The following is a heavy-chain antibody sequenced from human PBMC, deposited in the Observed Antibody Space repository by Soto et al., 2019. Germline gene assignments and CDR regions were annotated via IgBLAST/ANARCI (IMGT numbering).Heavy chain of an antibody. CDR2: IYPSDSDT. J-gene: IGHJ6*02. V-gene: IGHV5-51*01. CDR3: ARHTQFGVAQYYYYYYGMDV. D-gene: IGHD3-3*01. Sequence: EALKGSRKGSVDSLTSYWSCCVRQLPGEGLEGMGIIYPSDSDTRYSPSFQGQVTISADKSISTAYLQWSSLKASDTAMYYCARHTQFGVAQYYYYYYGMDVWGQRTTVTVSS. CDR1: VDSLTSYW.